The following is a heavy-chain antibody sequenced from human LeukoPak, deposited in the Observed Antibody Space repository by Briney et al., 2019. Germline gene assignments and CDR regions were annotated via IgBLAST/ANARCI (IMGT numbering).Heavy chain of an antibody. Sequence: GRSLRLSCAASGFTLSSYAMHWVRQAPGKGLAWVAVISYDGSNKYYADSVKGRFTISRDNSKNTLYLQMNSLRAEDTAVYYCARDGPYDSSGWYMRYYFDYWGQGTLVTVSS. J-gene: IGHJ4*02. CDR1: GFTLSSYA. D-gene: IGHD6-19*01. V-gene: IGHV3-30*04. CDR2: ISYDGSNK. CDR3: ARDGPYDSSGWYMRYYFDY.